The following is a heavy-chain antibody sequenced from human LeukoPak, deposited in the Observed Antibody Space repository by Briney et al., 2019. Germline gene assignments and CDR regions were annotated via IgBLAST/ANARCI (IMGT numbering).Heavy chain of an antibody. V-gene: IGHV3-49*04. Sequence: GGSLRLSCTASGFTFGDYAMSWVRQAPGKGLEWVGFIRSKAYGGTTEYAASVKGRFTISRGDSESIAYLQMNSLKTEDTAVYYCARDYYYDSSGLVGYWGQGTLVTVSS. J-gene: IGHJ4*02. CDR3: ARDYYYDSSGLVGY. CDR1: GFTFGDYA. D-gene: IGHD3-22*01. CDR2: IRSKAYGGTT.